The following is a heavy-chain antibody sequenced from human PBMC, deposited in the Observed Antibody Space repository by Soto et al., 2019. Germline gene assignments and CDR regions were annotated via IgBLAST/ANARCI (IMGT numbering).Heavy chain of an antibody. CDR2: IKQDGSEK. D-gene: IGHD4-17*01. V-gene: IGHV3-7*05. CDR1: GFTFSSYW. Sequence: EVQLVESGGGLVQPGGSLRLSCAASGFTFSSYWMSWVRQAPGKGLEWVANIKQDGSEKYYVDSVKGRFTISRDNAKNSLYLQMNRLRAEDTAVYYCARVSTAVRWPRADAFDIWGQGTMVTVSS. J-gene: IGHJ3*02. CDR3: ARVSTAVRWPRADAFDI.